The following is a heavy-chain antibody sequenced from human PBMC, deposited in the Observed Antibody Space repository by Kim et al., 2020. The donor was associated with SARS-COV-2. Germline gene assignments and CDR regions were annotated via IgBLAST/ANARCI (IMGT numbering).Heavy chain of an antibody. CDR1: GFTFSNYA. Sequence: GGSLRLSCAASGFTFSNYAMSWVRQAPGMGLEWVSFISDSGGSTYYADSVKGRLTFSRDNSKNTLYLQMNSLRAEDTALYYCAKGPTKTIWGIDYWGQGT. CDR3: AKGPTKTIWGIDY. CDR2: ISDSGGST. V-gene: IGHV3-23*01. D-gene: IGHD3-16*01. J-gene: IGHJ4*02.